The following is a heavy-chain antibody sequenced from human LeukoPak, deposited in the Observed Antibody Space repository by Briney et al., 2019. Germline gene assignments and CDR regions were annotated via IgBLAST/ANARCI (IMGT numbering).Heavy chain of an antibody. CDR1: GFTVSSNY. Sequence: GGSLRLSCAASGFTVSSNYMTWVRQAPGKGLEWVSVIYSGHNTYYADSVKGRFTISRDNSKNTLYLQMNSLRAEDTAVYYCARGVAATYWGQGTLVTVSS. V-gene: IGHV3-53*01. CDR2: IYSGHNT. J-gene: IGHJ4*02. CDR3: ARGVAATY. D-gene: IGHD2-15*01.